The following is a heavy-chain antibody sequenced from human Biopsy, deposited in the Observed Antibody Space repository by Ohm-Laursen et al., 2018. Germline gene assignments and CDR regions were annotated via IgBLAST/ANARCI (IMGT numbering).Heavy chain of an antibody. CDR3: ARDVRYLDF. V-gene: IGHV3-7*01. J-gene: IGHJ2*01. CDR2: IKEDGSLI. Sequence: GSLRLSCTASGFTFSNYWMNWVRQAPGKRLEWIANIKEDGSLIYYLDSVKGRFTISRDNAKNSVYLQMHSLRTEDTGVYYCARDVRYLDFWGRGTLVTVSS. CDR1: GFTFSNYW.